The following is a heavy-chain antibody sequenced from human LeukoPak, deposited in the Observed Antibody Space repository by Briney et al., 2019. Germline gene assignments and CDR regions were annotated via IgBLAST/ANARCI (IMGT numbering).Heavy chain of an antibody. Sequence: ASPKLSCKASGYTLTGFGINWGRQAPGQGLEWRGWISGYKDNTHNAKKFQGRVTLTTDTPTSTAYMELRSLRSDDTAVYYCARDGTSTDDYWGQGTLVTVSS. CDR1: GYTLTGFG. CDR2: ISGYKDNT. V-gene: IGHV1-18*01. CDR3: ARDGTSTDDY. J-gene: IGHJ4*02. D-gene: IGHD1-7*01.